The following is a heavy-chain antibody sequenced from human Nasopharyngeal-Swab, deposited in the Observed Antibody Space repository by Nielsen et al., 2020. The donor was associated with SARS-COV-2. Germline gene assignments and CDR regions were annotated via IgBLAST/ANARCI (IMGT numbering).Heavy chain of an antibody. CDR3: ARHLSHDYGDPETYYYFDY. J-gene: IGHJ4*02. D-gene: IGHD4-17*01. CDR2: IYYSGST. Sequence: WIRQPPGKGLEWIGGIYYSGSTYYNPSLKSRVTISVDTSKNHFSLKLSSVTAADTAVYYCARHLSHDYGDPETYYYFDYWGQGTLVTVSS. V-gene: IGHV4-39*01.